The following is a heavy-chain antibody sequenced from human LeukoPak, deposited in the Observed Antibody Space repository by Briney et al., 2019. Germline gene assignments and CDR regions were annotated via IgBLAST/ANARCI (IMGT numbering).Heavy chain of an antibody. V-gene: IGHV3-30*18. CDR2: ISYDGSNK. Sequence: GGSLRLSCAASGFTFSSYGMHWVRQAPGRGLEWVAVISYDGSNKYYADSVKGRFTISRDNSKNTLYLQMNSLRAEDTAVYYCAKVGVVDYWGQGTLVTVSS. J-gene: IGHJ4*02. CDR3: AKVGVVDY. CDR1: GFTFSSYG.